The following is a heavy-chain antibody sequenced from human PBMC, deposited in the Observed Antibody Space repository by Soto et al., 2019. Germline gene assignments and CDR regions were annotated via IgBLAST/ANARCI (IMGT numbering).Heavy chain of an antibody. Sequence: QVQLVQSGAEVKKPGSSVKVSCKASGGTFSSYTISWVRQAPGQGLEWMGRIIPILGIANYAQKFQGRVTITAEKSTSTAYMELSSLRSEDTAVYYCARGVRIAVAGTDGYYYYGMDVWGQGTTVTVSS. D-gene: IGHD6-19*01. V-gene: IGHV1-69*02. CDR2: IIPILGIA. CDR3: ARGVRIAVAGTDGYYYYGMDV. CDR1: GGTFSSYT. J-gene: IGHJ6*02.